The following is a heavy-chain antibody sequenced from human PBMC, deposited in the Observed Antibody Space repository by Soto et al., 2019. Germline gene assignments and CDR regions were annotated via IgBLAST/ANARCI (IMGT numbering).Heavy chain of an antibody. CDR1: GFTFSSYW. J-gene: IGHJ3*02. V-gene: IGHV3-7*05. D-gene: IGHD1-1*01. Sequence: PGGSLRLSCAASGFTFSSYWMSWVRQAPGKGLEWVANIKQDGSEKYYVDSVKGRFTIYRDNAKNSLYLQMNSLRAEDTAVYYCARVDNWTDVAPGLAAFDIWGQGTMVTVSS. CDR3: ARVDNWTDVAPGLAAFDI. CDR2: IKQDGSEK.